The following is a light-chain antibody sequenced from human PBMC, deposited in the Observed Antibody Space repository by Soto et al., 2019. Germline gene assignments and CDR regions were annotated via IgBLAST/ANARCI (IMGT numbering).Light chain of an antibody. CDR1: QDVGSL. V-gene: IGKV3-11*01. CDR3: HQRRSWPIT. J-gene: IGKJ5*01. Sequence: EVVLTQSPATLSLSAGERASLSCRASQDVGSLIAWYQQKPGQPPRLLIYDASNRATGIPASFSGSGSGTDFVLTISSLEPEDFAVYYCHQRRSWPITFGQGTRLEIK. CDR2: DAS.